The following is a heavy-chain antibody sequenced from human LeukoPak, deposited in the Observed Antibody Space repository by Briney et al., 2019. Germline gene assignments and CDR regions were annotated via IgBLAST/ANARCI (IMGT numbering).Heavy chain of an antibody. CDR1: GSTFSSHT. D-gene: IGHD2-2*02. Sequence: GGSLRLSCAASGSTFSSHTMNWVRQAPGKGLEWVSYISNTGSVIYYADSVKGRFTISRDNAKNSLYLQMNSLRAEDTAVYYCARDVSVPAAIDPMAFDYWGQGTLVTVSS. J-gene: IGHJ4*02. CDR3: ARDVSVPAAIDPMAFDY. CDR2: ISNTGSVI. V-gene: IGHV3-48*04.